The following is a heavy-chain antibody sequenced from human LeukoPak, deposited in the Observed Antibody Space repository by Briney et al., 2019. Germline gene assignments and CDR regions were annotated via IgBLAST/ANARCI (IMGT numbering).Heavy chain of an antibody. CDR1: GGSISSYY. V-gene: IGHV4-59*01. Sequence: SETLSLTCTVSGGSISSYYWSWIRQPPGKGLEWIGYIYYSGSTNYNPSLKSRVTISVDTSKNQFSLKLSSVTAADTAVYYCARRFSSSWYHGEYYFDYWGQGTLVTVSS. J-gene: IGHJ4*02. CDR3: ARRFSSSWYHGEYYFDY. D-gene: IGHD6-13*01. CDR2: IYYSGST.